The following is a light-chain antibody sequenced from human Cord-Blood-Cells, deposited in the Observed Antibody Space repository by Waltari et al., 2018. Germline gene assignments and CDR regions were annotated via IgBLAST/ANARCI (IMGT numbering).Light chain of an antibody. CDR2: GNS. V-gene: IGLV1-40*01. CDR1: RCTIGAGYE. CDR3: QSYDSSLSGSV. J-gene: IGLJ3*02. Sequence: QSLLTQPPSVSGALVQRVTISCTRRRCTIGAGYEVNWYQQHPGTTPKLLIYGNSNRPSGVPDRFAGSKSGTSASLAITGLQAEDEADYYCQSYDSSLSGSVFGGGTKLTVL.